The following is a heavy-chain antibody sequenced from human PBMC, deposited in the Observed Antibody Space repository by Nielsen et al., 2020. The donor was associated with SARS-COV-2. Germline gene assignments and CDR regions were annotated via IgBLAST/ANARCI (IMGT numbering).Heavy chain of an antibody. Sequence: SETLSLTCTVSGGSVSSGSYYWSWIRQPPGKGLEWIGYIYYSGSTNYNPSLKSRVTISVDTSKNQFSLKLSSVTAADTAVYYCARVMTTVTKWDYYYYYMDVWGKGTTVTVSS. V-gene: IGHV4-61*01. CDR1: GGSVSSGSYY. CDR2: IYYSGST. D-gene: IGHD4-17*01. J-gene: IGHJ6*03. CDR3: ARVMTTVTKWDYYYYYMDV.